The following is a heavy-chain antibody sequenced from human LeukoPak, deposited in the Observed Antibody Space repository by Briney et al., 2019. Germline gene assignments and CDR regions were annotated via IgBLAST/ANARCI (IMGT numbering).Heavy chain of an antibody. D-gene: IGHD3-22*01. J-gene: IGHJ4*02. CDR1: GFTFSSYA. V-gene: IGHV3-30-3*01. Sequence: GGSLRLSCAASGFTFSSYAMHWVRQAPGKGLEWVALISYDGINKYYADSVKGRFTISRDNSKNTLYLQMNSLRAEDTAVYYCARDYYYDSSGYYYVDYWGQGTLVTVSS. CDR2: ISYDGINK. CDR3: ARDYYYDSSGYYYVDY.